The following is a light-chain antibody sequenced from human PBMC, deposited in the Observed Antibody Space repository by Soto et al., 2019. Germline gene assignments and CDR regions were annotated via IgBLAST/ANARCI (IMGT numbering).Light chain of an antibody. CDR2: HAS. CDR3: QQRSNWYT. CDR1: QSVSSY. Sequence: EIVLTQSPATLSLSPGERATLSCRASQSVSSYLAWYQQQPGQAPRLLIYHASNRATGIPARFSGSGSGTDFTLTISSLEPEDFAVYYCQQRSNWYTFGQGTKLEIK. V-gene: IGKV3-11*01. J-gene: IGKJ2*01.